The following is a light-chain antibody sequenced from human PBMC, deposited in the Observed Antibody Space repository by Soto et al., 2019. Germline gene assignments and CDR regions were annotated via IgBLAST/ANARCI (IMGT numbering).Light chain of an antibody. J-gene: IGKJ1*01. CDR1: QSVSNNY. CDR2: GAS. V-gene: IGKV3-20*01. Sequence: EIVLTQSPGTLSLSPGERATLSCRASQSVSNNYLAWYLQKPGQAPRLLIYGASSRATGIPDRFSASGSGTDFSLTISRLEPEDFAVYYCQQYGSSPQTFXQGTKVDIK. CDR3: QQYGSSPQT.